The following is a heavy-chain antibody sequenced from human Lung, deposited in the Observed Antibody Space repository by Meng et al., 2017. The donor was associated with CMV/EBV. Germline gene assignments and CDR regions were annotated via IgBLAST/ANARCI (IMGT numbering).Heavy chain of an antibody. Sequence: GGSLRLSCAASGFTFSSFWMSWVRQAPGKGREWVANIKKDGSEKYYVDSVKGRFTISRDNAKNSLYLQMNSLRAEDTAVYYCASPRRGAFDIWGKGTMVTVSS. CDR1: GFTFSSFW. D-gene: IGHD3-10*01. CDR2: IKKDGSEK. V-gene: IGHV3-7*01. CDR3: ASPRRGAFDI. J-gene: IGHJ3*02.